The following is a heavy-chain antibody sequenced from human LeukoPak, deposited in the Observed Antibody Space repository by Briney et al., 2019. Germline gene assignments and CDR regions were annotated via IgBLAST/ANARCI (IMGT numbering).Heavy chain of an antibody. D-gene: IGHD3-22*01. V-gene: IGHV2-70*11. J-gene: IGHJ4*02. CDR3: ARILNYYDSSGYEYFDY. Sequence: ESGPTLVNPTQTLTPTCTFSGFSLSTSPMCVSWLRQPPGKALEWLGRVDWDDDKYYSTSLKTRLTISKDTSKNQVVLTMTNMDPVDTATYYCARILNYYDSSGYEYFDYWGQGTPVTVSS. CDR2: VDWDDDK. CDR1: GFSLSTSPMC.